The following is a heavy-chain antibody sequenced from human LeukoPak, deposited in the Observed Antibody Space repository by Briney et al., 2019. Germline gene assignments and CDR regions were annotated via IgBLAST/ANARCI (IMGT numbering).Heavy chain of an antibody. Sequence: GGSLRLSCAASGFTFSSYSMNWVRQAPGKGLEWISYISSGSSTIYYADSVKGRFTISRDNAKNSLYLQMNILRAEDTAVYYCASDKSGNDAFDIWGQGTMVTVSS. CDR3: ASDKSGNDAFDI. CDR1: GFTFSSYS. CDR2: ISSGSSTI. J-gene: IGHJ3*02. D-gene: IGHD4-23*01. V-gene: IGHV3-48*04.